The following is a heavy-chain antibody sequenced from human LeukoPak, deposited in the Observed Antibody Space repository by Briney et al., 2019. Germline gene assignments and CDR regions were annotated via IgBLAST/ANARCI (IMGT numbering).Heavy chain of an antibody. J-gene: IGHJ4*02. V-gene: IGHV3-23*01. Sequence: PGGSLRLSCAASGFTFSTYAMSWVRQAPGKGLEWVSGISGSGGSTYYADSVKGRFTISRDNSKNTLYLQMDSLRAEDTAVYYCVREPYSSGWSFDYWGQGTLVTVSS. CDR2: ISGSGGST. CDR3: VREPYSSGWSFDY. CDR1: GFTFSTYA. D-gene: IGHD6-19*01.